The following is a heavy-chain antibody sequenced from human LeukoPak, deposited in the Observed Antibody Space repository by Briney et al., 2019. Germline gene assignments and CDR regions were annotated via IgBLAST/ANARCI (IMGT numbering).Heavy chain of an antibody. CDR2: VYYNGDT. Sequence: SETLSLTCTVSGGSITDYYWSWIRQPPGKGLQWIGYVYYNGDTDYNPSLKSQVTISVDTSKNLSSLRLNSVTAADTAVYYCARVSDRYNYGLLFDYWGQGSLVTVSS. V-gene: IGHV4-59*01. J-gene: IGHJ4*02. CDR3: ARVSDRYNYGLLFDY. D-gene: IGHD5-18*01. CDR1: GGSITDYY.